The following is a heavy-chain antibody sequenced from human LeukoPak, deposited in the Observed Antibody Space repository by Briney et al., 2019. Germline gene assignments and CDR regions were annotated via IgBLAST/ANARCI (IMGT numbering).Heavy chain of an antibody. V-gene: IGHV1-2*02. J-gene: IGHJ6*03. D-gene: IGHD3-10*01. CDR2: INPNSGGT. CDR1: GFTFSSYG. Sequence: PGGSLRLSCAASGFTFSSYGMHWVRQAPGQGLEWMGWINPNSGGTNYAQKFQGRVTMTRDTSISTAYMELSRLRSDDTAVYYCARKGSSMMGGYYYYYMDVWGKGTTVTVSS. CDR3: ARKGSSMMGGYYYYYMDV.